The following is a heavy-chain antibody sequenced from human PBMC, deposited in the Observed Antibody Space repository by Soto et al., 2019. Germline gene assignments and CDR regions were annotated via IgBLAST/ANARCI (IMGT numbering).Heavy chain of an antibody. V-gene: IGHV4-59*01. J-gene: IGHJ6*02. CDR3: ARLPLGGAEPGVHYYYYYGMDV. Sequence: SETLSLTCTVSGGSISSYYWSWIRQPPGKGLEWIWYIYYSGSTNYNPSLKSRVTISVDTSKNQFSLKLSSVTAADTAVFYCARLPLGGAEPGVHYYYYYGMDVWGQGTTVTVSS. D-gene: IGHD7-27*01. CDR2: IYYSGST. CDR1: GGSISSYY.